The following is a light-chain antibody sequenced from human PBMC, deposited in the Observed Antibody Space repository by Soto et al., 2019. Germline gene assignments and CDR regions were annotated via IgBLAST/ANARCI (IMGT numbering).Light chain of an antibody. CDR2: GAS. V-gene: IGKV3-20*01. CDR3: QQYNHLST. CDR1: QNISYSY. Sequence: VVLTQPGTLALYPGERATVSCMSSQNISYSYLACYQQTPGQAPRLLIYGASIRATGIPDRFSGSGSGTDFPLTISCLPADDFATYYCQQYNHLSTFGGGTKVDI. J-gene: IGKJ4*01.